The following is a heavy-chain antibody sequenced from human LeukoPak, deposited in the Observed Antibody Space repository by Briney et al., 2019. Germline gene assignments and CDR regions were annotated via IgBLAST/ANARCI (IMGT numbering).Heavy chain of an antibody. D-gene: IGHD2-2*01. J-gene: IGHJ6*02. Sequence: GGSLRLSCAASGFTFSSYAMHWVRQAPGKGLEWVAVISYDGSNKYYADSVKGRFTISRDNSKNTLYLQMHSLRAEDTAVYYCAREVLPAAPYYYYYYGMDVWGQGTTVTVSS. V-gene: IGHV3-30-3*01. CDR2: ISYDGSNK. CDR1: GFTFSSYA. CDR3: AREVLPAAPYYYYYYGMDV.